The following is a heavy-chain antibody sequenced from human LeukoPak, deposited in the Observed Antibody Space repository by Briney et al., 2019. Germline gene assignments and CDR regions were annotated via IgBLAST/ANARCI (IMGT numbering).Heavy chain of an antibody. V-gene: IGHV3-21*01. CDR2: ISSSTNYI. CDR1: GFTFSGYW. CDR3: ARTYYYGSGSYDY. D-gene: IGHD3-10*01. Sequence: GGSLRLSCAASGFTFSGYWMHWVRQAPGKGLEWVSSISSSTNYIYYAESVKGRFTISRDNAKNALYLQMNRLRAEDTAMYYCARTYYYGSGSYDYWGQGTLVTVSS. J-gene: IGHJ4*02.